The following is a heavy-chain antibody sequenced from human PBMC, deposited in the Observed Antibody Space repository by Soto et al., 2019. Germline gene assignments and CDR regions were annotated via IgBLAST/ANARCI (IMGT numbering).Heavy chain of an antibody. Sequence: GESLKISCKGSGYSFTTHWIGWVRQMPGKGLEWMGVIYPGDSDTKYSPSFQGQVTISADKSINTAYLQWSSLKASDTAMYYCARQLGSSFDYWGQGTLVTVSS. CDR3: ARQLGSSFDY. CDR2: IYPGDSDT. CDR1: GYSFTTHW. V-gene: IGHV5-51*01. D-gene: IGHD6-13*01. J-gene: IGHJ4*02.